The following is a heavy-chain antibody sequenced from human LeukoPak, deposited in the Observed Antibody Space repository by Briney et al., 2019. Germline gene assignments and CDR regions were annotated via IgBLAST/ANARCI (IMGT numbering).Heavy chain of an antibody. CDR1: GGSFSGYY. CDR2: INHSGST. D-gene: IGHD3-10*01. V-gene: IGHV4-34*01. J-gene: IGHJ5*02. CDR3: AREYMVRGVITLGFDP. Sequence: SETLSLTCAVYGGSFSGYYWSWIRQPPGKGLEWIGEINHSGSTNYNPSLKSRVTISVDTSKNQFSLKLSSVTAADTAVYYCAREYMVRGVITLGFDPWGQGTLVTVSS.